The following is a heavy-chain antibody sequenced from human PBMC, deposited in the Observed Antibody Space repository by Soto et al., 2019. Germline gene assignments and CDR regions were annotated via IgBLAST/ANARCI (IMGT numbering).Heavy chain of an antibody. CDR3: ARDVAAAFFDY. Sequence: RAAVKVSCKASGYTFTSYYMHWVRRAPGQGLEWMGTINPNVGSASFAQKFQGRVTMTRDTSTSTVYMELSGLRSEDTAVYYCARDVAAAFFDYWGQGTLVTVYS. V-gene: IGHV1-46*01. D-gene: IGHD6-25*01. CDR2: INPNVGSA. J-gene: IGHJ4*02. CDR1: GYTFTSYY.